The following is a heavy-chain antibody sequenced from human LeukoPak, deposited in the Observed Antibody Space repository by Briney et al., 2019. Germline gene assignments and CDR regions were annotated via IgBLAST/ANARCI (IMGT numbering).Heavy chain of an antibody. V-gene: IGHV1-69*02. CDR3: ARGPIVAVRNYFDY. Sequence: SVKVSCKTSGATFNSYTISWVRQAPGQGLEWMGRIIPILGIANYAQKFQGRVTITADKSTSTAYMELSSLRSEDTAVYHCARGPIVAVRNYFDYWGQGTLVTVSS. CDR2: IIPILGIA. J-gene: IGHJ4*02. CDR1: GATFNSYT. D-gene: IGHD3-22*01.